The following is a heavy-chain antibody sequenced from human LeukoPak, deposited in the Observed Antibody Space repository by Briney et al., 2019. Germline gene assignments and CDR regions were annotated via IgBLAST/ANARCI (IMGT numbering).Heavy chain of an antibody. D-gene: IGHD3-22*01. Sequence: SETLSLTCTVSGGSIRSGSYYWSWIRQPPGKGLEWIGYIYYSGSTNYNPSLKSRVTISVDTSKNQFSLKLSSVTAADTAVYYCARARLDYDSSEYYFDYWGQGTLVTVSS. CDR3: ARARLDYDSSEYYFDY. J-gene: IGHJ4*02. CDR1: GGSIRSGSYY. CDR2: IYYSGST. V-gene: IGHV4-61*01.